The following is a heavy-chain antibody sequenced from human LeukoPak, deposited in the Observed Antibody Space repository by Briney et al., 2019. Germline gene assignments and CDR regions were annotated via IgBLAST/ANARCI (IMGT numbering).Heavy chain of an antibody. CDR1: GGSISSGSYY. Sequence: TPSQTLSLTCTVSGGSISSGSYYWSWIRQPAGKGLEWIGRTYTSGSTNYNPSLKSRVTISVDTSKNQFSLKLSSVTAADTAVYYCAREAGYYYDSSGRRSDYWGQGTLVTVSS. CDR2: TYTSGST. D-gene: IGHD3-22*01. V-gene: IGHV4-61*02. J-gene: IGHJ4*02. CDR3: AREAGYYYDSSGRRSDY.